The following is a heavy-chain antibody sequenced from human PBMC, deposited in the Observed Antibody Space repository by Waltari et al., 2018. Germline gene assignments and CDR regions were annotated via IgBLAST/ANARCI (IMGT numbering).Heavy chain of an antibody. Sequence: EVQLVESGGGLVQPGGSLRLSCAASGFTFSSYGMNWVRQAPGKGLEWVSYISSSSTIYYADPVKGRFTISRDNAKRSLYLQMNSLRAEDTAVYYCASGSYSYGLGYWGQGTLVTVSS. J-gene: IGHJ4*02. D-gene: IGHD5-18*01. CDR3: ASGSYSYGLGY. CDR1: GFTFSSYG. CDR2: ISSSSTI. V-gene: IGHV3-48*01.